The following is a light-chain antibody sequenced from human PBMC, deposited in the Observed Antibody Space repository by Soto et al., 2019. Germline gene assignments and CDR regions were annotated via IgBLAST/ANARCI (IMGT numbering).Light chain of an antibody. V-gene: IGLV1-47*02. J-gene: IGLJ1*01. Sequence: QSVLTQPPSASGTPGQRVTISCSGRNANIGTNFVCWYQHLPGTAPRLLIYSNNQRPSGVPDRFSGSKSGTSASLAISGLRSEDEGDYYCLSWDDSLSGLVFGTGTKLTVL. CDR2: SNN. CDR1: NANIGTNF. CDR3: LSWDDSLSGLV.